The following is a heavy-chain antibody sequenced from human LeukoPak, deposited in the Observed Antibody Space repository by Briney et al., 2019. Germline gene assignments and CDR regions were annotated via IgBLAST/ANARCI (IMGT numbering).Heavy chain of an antibody. CDR2: INSDGSST. V-gene: IGHV3-74*01. CDR1: GFTFSSYW. D-gene: IGHD3-3*01. CDR3: AREEAVFGVVIPLDY. J-gene: IGHJ4*02. Sequence: GGSLRLSCAVSGFTFSSYWMHWVGQAPGKGLVWVSRINSDGSSTSYADSVKGRFTISRDNAKNTLYLQMNSLRGEDTAVYYCAREEAVFGVVIPLDYWGQGTLVTVSS.